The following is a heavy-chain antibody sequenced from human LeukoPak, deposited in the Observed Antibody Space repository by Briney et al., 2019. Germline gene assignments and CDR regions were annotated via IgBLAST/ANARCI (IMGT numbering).Heavy chain of an antibody. CDR3: ARGRGRRHYYDSSGSYFDY. D-gene: IGHD3-22*01. CDR2: IYYSGST. J-gene: IGHJ4*02. V-gene: IGHV4-30-4*07. Sequence: SETLSLTCAVSGGSISSGGYSWSWIRQPPGKGLEWIGYIYYSGSTYYNPSLKSRVTISVDTSKNQFSLKLSSVTAADTAVYYCARGRGRRHYYDSSGSYFDYWGQGTLVTVSS. CDR1: GGSISSGGYS.